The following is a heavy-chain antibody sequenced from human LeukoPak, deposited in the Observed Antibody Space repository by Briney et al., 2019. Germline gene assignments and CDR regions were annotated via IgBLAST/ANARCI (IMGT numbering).Heavy chain of an antibody. Sequence: GGSLRLSCAASGFTFSSYAMSWVRQAPGKGLEWVSAIVGSGGSTYYADSVKGRFTISRDNAKNSLYLQMNSLRAEDTAVYYCARGSVGAKNWGQGTLVTVSS. CDR3: ARGSVGAKN. V-gene: IGHV3-23*01. D-gene: IGHD1-26*01. J-gene: IGHJ4*02. CDR1: GFTFSSYA. CDR2: IVGSGGST.